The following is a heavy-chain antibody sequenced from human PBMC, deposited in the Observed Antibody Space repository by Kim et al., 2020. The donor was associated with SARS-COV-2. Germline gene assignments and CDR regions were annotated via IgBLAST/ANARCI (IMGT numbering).Heavy chain of an antibody. Sequence: SETLSLTCAVYGGSFSGYYWSWIRQPPGKGLEWIGEINHSGSTNYNPSLKSRVTISVDTSKNQFSLKLSSVTAADTAVYYCARDRITTVTTGYYYYYGMDVWGQGTTVTVSS. CDR1: GGSFSGYY. J-gene: IGHJ6*02. CDR3: ARDRITTVTTGYYYYYGMDV. D-gene: IGHD4-17*01. V-gene: IGHV4-34*01. CDR2: INHSGST.